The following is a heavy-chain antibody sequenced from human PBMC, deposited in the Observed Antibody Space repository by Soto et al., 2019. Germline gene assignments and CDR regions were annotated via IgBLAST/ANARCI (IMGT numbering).Heavy chain of an antibody. J-gene: IGHJ3*02. CDR2: IYYSGST. V-gene: IGHV4-31*03. D-gene: IGHD2-2*01. CDR1: GGSISSGGYY. CDR3: AREDIVVVPAAMPGAFDI. Sequence: LSLTCTVSGGSISSGGYYWSWIRQHPGKGLEWIGYIYYSGSTYYNPSLKSRVTISVDTSKNQFSLKLSSVTAADTAVYYFAREDIVVVPAAMPGAFDIWGQGTMVTVSS.